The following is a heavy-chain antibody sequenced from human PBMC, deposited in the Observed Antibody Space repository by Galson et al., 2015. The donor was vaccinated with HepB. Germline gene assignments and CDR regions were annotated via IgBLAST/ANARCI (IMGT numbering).Heavy chain of an antibody. V-gene: IGHV1-3*01. CDR3: AREGKYDFWSGYFDGDYGMDV. J-gene: IGHJ6*02. D-gene: IGHD3-3*01. Sequence: SVKVSCKASGYTFTSYAMQWARQAPGQRLEWMGWINAGNGNTKYSQKFQGRVTITRDTSASTAYMELSSLRSEDTAVYYCAREGKYDFWSGYFDGDYGMDVWGQGTTVTVSS. CDR1: GYTFTSYA. CDR2: INAGNGNT.